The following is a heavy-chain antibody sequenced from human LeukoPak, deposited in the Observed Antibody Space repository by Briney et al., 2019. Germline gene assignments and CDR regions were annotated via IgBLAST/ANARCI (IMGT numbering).Heavy chain of an antibody. Sequence: SETLSLNCAVYGGSFSGYYWSWIRQPPWKGLEWIGEINHSGSTNYNPSLKSRVTISVDTSKNQFSLKLSSVTAADTAVYYCARIVGYCSSTSFNTPWLDYWGQGTLVTVSS. V-gene: IGHV4-34*01. CDR1: GGSFSGYY. J-gene: IGHJ4*02. CDR2: INHSGST. CDR3: ARIVGYCSSTSFNTPWLDY. D-gene: IGHD2-2*02.